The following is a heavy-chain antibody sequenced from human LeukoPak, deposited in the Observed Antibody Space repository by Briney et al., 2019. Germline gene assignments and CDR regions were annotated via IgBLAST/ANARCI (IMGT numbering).Heavy chain of an antibody. CDR2: IDTHIGNT. CDR1: GYTFAQYG. V-gene: IGHV1-18*01. J-gene: IGHJ4*02. D-gene: IGHD6-19*01. Sequence: ASVKVSCKASGYTFAQYGISWVRQAPGQGLEWIGWIDTHIGNTYYAQKFQGRVAMTADISTTTASMELRSLRSDDTAVYYCARRGRPIEYPSGWYGDFDYWGQGTLVTVSS. CDR3: ARRGRPIEYPSGWYGDFDY.